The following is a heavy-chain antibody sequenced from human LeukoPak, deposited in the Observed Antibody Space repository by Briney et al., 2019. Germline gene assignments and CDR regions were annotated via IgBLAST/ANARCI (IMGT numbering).Heavy chain of an antibody. J-gene: IGHJ4*02. D-gene: IGHD5-12*01. CDR3: AKAGGHIVAPY. CDR1: GFTFSSYA. CDR2: ISGSGGST. Sequence: GGSLRLSCAASGFTFSSYAMSWVRQAPGKGLEWVSAISGSGGSTYYADSEKGRFTISRDNSKNTLYLQMNSLRAEDTAVYYCAKAGGHIVAPYWGQGTLVTVSS. V-gene: IGHV3-23*01.